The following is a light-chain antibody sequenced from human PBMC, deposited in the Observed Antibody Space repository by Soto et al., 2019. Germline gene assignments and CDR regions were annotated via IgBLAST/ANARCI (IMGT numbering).Light chain of an antibody. J-gene: IGKJ5*01. V-gene: IGKV3-20*01. CDR1: QSVSSY. CDR2: GAS. CDR3: QQYGSSLT. Sequence: EIVCTQSPATLSLSPGERATLSCRASQSVSSYLAWYQQKPGQAPRFLIYGASTRPIGIPDRFSGSGSGTDFTLTISRLEPDDFAVYYCQQYGSSLTFGQGTRLEIK.